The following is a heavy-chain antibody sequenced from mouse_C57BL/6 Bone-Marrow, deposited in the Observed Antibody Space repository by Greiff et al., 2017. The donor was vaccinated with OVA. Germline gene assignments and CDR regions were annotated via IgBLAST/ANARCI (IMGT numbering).Heavy chain of an antibody. D-gene: IGHD2-5*01. CDR1: GYTFTSYW. CDR2: IDPSDSYT. Sequence: VKLQQPGAELVRPGTSVKLSCKASGYTFTSYWMHWVKQRPGQGLEWIGVIDPSDSYTNYNQKFKGKATLTVDTSSSTAYMQLSSLTSEDSAVYYCARSGYSKGDYFDYWGQGTTLTVSS. V-gene: IGHV1-59*01. J-gene: IGHJ2*01. CDR3: ARSGYSKGDYFDY.